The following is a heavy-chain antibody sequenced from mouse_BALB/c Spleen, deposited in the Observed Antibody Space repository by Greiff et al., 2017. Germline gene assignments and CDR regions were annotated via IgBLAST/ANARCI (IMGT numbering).Heavy chain of an antibody. CDR1: GFTFSSYA. J-gene: IGHJ2*01. Sequence: EVQGVESGGGLVKPGGSLKLSCAASGFTFSSYAMSWVRQTPEKRLEWVASISSGGSTYYPDSVKGRFTISRDNARNILYLQMSSLRSEDTAMYYCAREDITTVLDYWGQGTTLTVAS. D-gene: IGHD1-1*01. V-gene: IGHV5-6-5*01. CDR3: AREDITTVLDY. CDR2: ISSGGST.